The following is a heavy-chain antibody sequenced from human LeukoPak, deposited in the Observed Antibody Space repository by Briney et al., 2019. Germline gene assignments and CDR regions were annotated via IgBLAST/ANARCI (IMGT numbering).Heavy chain of an antibody. CDR1: GFTFSSYA. D-gene: IGHD3-22*01. J-gene: IGHJ4*02. V-gene: IGHV3-23*01. Sequence: PGGSLRLSCAASGFTFSSYAMSWVRQAPGKGLEWVSAISGSGGSTYYADSVKGRFTISRDNSKNTLYPQMNGLRAEDTAVYYCAKDRVYYYDSSGSYWDYWGQGTLVTVSS. CDR3: AKDRVYYYDSSGSYWDY. CDR2: ISGSGGST.